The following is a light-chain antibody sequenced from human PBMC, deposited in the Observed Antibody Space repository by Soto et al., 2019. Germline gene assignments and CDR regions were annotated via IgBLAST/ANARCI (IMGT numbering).Light chain of an antibody. J-gene: IGKJ1*01. Sequence: EIVLTQSPGTLSLSPGERATPSCRATESVDSNYLAWYQQKPGQAPRLLIYGAASRATGTPDRFSGSGSGTDFILTISRLDPEDSAVYYCQQYSDSPQTFGQGTKVEIK. CDR2: GAA. V-gene: IGKV3-20*01. CDR3: QQYSDSPQT. CDR1: ESVDSNY.